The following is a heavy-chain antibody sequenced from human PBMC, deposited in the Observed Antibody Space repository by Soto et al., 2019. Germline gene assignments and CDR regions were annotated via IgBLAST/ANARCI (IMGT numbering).Heavy chain of an antibody. CDR1: GDSITSGMYS. Sequence: SETLSLTCTVSGDSITSGMYSWSWIRQAPGKGLEWIGNIHVTGYTAFSPSLRRRVTMSVATSRNQFSLNLNSVTAADTAVYFCARGGALRPTGHVHLDFWGQGTLVTVSS. V-gene: IGHV4-30-2*01. CDR2: IHVTGYT. J-gene: IGHJ4*02. CDR3: ARGGALRPTGHVHLDF. D-gene: IGHD3-16*01.